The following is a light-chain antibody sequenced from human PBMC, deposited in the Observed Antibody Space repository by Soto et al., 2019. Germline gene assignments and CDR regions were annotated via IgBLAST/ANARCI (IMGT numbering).Light chain of an antibody. J-gene: IGLJ1*01. CDR2: GVS. CDR1: SSDVGGYNY. CDR3: SSYAGTYSYV. V-gene: IGLV2-11*01. Sequence: QSVLTQPRSVSGSPGQLVTISCTGTSSDVGGYNYVSWYQQHPGTAPKLIIFGVSKRPSGVPDRFSGSKSGNTASLSISGLQAEDEADYYCSSYAGTYSYVLGTGTKVTVL.